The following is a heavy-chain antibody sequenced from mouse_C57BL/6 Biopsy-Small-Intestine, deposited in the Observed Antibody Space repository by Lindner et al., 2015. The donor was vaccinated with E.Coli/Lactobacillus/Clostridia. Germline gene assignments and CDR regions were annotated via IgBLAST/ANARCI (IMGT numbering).Heavy chain of an antibody. CDR1: GFTFSDYG. V-gene: IGHV5-17*01. Sequence: VQLQESGGGLVKPGGSLKLSRAASGFTFSDYGMHWVRQAPEKGLEWVAYISSGSSTIYYADTVKGRFTISRDNAKNTLFLQMTSLRSEDTAMYYCAIYDYPWFAYWGQGTLVTVSA. CDR3: AIYDYPWFAY. CDR2: ISSGSSTI. D-gene: IGHD2-4*01. J-gene: IGHJ3*01.